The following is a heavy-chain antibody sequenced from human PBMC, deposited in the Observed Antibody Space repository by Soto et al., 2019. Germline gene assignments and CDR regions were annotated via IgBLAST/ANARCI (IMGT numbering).Heavy chain of an antibody. D-gene: IGHD3-22*01. V-gene: IGHV1-69*12. J-gene: IGHJ6*02. CDR1: GGTLSSYA. CDR2: IIPIFNTA. CDR3: ATDNYYDRSDYSPYYQYGMDV. Sequence: QVQLMQSGAEVKKPGSSVKVSCKASGGTLSSYAISWVRQAPGQGLEWMGGIIPIFNTANYAQKFQGRVTITAAESTSTAYMELSSLRSEDTAVSYCATDNYYDRSDYSPYYQYGMDVWGQGTTVTVSS.